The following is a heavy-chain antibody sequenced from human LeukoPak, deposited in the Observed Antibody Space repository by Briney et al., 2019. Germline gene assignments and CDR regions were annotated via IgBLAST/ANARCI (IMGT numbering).Heavy chain of an antibody. J-gene: IGHJ4*02. CDR3: ATERITMVRGVIPIHFDY. V-gene: IGHV1-2*06. D-gene: IGHD3-10*01. CDR2: INPNSGGT. Sequence: ASVKVSCKASGYTFTGYYMHWVQQAPGQGLEWMGRINPNSGGTNYAQKFQGRVTMTRDTSISTAYMELSRLRSDDTAVYYCATERITMVRGVIPIHFDYWGQGTLVTVSS. CDR1: GYTFTGYY.